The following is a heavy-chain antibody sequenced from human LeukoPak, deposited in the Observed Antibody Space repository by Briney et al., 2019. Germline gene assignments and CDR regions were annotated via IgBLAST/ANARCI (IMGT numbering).Heavy chain of an antibody. CDR1: GFTFSSYG. J-gene: IGHJ4*02. CDR2: ISGSGGST. V-gene: IGHV3-23*01. CDR3: AKDQLFGDYAPSDY. D-gene: IGHD4-17*01. Sequence: GGSLRLSCAASGFTFSSYGMSWVRQAPGKGLEWVSAISGSGGSTYYADSVKGRFTISRDNSKNTLCLQMNSLRAEDTAVYYCAKDQLFGDYAPSDYWGQGTLVTVSS.